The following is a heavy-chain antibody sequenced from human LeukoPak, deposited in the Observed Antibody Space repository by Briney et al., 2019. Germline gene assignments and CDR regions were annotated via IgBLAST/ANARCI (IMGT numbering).Heavy chain of an antibody. Sequence: SETLSLTCTVSCGSISSSSYYWGWIRQPPGKGLEWIGSIYYSGSTYYNPSLKSRVTISVDASKNQFSLKLSSVTAADTAVYYCARDGRRRFDPWGQGTLVTVSS. J-gene: IGHJ5*02. CDR2: IYYSGST. V-gene: IGHV4-39*07. CDR1: CGSISSSSYY. CDR3: ARDGRRRFDP.